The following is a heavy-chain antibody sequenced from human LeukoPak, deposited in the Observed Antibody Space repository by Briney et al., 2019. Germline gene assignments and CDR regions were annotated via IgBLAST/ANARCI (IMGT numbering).Heavy chain of an antibody. CDR2: IIPIFGTA. CDR1: GGTFSSYA. Sequence: SVKVSCKASGGTFSSYAISWVRQAPGQGLEWMGGIIPIFGTANYAQKFQGRVTITTEASTNTAYMELSSLRSEDTAVYYCARHIGRSWKTRYYYYYMDVWGKGTAVNVSS. D-gene: IGHD6-13*01. J-gene: IGHJ6*03. V-gene: IGHV1-69*05. CDR3: ARHIGRSWKTRYYYYYMDV.